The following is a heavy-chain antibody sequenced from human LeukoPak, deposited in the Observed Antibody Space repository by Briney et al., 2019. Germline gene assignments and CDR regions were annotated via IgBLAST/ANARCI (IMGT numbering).Heavy chain of an antibody. CDR2: ISAYNGNT. CDR3: ARDRPYDFWSGFQTQSNWFDP. J-gene: IGHJ5*02. V-gene: IGHV1-18*01. CDR1: GYTFTSYG. Sequence: ASVKVSCKASGYTFTSYGISWVRRAPGQGLEWMGWISAYNGNTNYAQKLQGRVTMTTDTSTSTAYMELRSLRSDDTAVYYCARDRPYDFWSGFQTQSNWFDPWGQGTLVTVSS. D-gene: IGHD3-3*01.